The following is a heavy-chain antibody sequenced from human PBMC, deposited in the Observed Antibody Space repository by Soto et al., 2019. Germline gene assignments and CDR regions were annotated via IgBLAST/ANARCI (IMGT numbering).Heavy chain of an antibody. CDR3: ATTRGIVVVPAVIEHYMDV. J-gene: IGHJ6*03. Sequence: QVQLVQSGAEVKKPGASVKVSCKASGYTFTSYGISWVRQAPGQGLEWMGWISAYNGNTNYAQKLQGRVTMTTDTSTSTAYMELRSLRSDDTAVYYCATTRGIVVVPAVIEHYMDVWGKGTTVTVSS. CDR2: ISAYNGNT. V-gene: IGHV1-18*01. CDR1: GYTFTSYG. D-gene: IGHD2-2*01.